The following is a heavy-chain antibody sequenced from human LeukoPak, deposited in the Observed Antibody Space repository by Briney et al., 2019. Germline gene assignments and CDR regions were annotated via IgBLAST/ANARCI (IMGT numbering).Heavy chain of an antibody. D-gene: IGHD3-22*01. CDR3: ARSRSPFYYDSIRTLFAFDI. CDR1: GYTFTGYY. Sequence: GASVKVSCKASGYTFTGYYMHWVRQAPGQGLEWMGWINPNSGDTNYAQKFQGRVTITRDTSISTAYMELSRLRSDDTAVYYCARSRSPFYYDSIRTLFAFDIWGQGTMVTVSS. V-gene: IGHV1-2*02. CDR2: INPNSGDT. J-gene: IGHJ3*02.